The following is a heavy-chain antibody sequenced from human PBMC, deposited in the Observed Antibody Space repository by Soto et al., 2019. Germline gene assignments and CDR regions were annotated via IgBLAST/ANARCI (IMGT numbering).Heavy chain of an antibody. J-gene: IGHJ5*02. CDR2: IYYSGST. V-gene: IGHV4-31*03. Sequence: SETLSLTCTVSGGSISSGGYYWSWIRQHPGKGLEWIGYIYYSGSTYYNPSLKSRVTISVDTSKNQFSLKLSSVTAADTAVYYCAREVVVVVAATLSWFDPWGQGTLVTVSS. CDR1: GGSISSGGYY. CDR3: AREVVVVVAATLSWFDP. D-gene: IGHD2-15*01.